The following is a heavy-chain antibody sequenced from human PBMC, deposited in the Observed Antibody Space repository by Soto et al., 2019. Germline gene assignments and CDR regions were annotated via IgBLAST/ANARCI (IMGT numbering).Heavy chain of an antibody. CDR1: GYTFTSYD. CDR3: ARGWEDIVLVVGGYYCDY. CDR2: MNPNSGNT. Sequence: QVQLVQSGAEVKKPGASVKVSCKASGYTFTSYDINWVRQATGQGLEWMGWMNPNSGNTGYAQNFQGRLTMTRNTSINRAYMELSSLRAEDTAVYYCARGWEDIVLVVGGYYCDYWGRGNLVAVSS. D-gene: IGHD2-8*02. V-gene: IGHV1-8*01. J-gene: IGHJ4*02.